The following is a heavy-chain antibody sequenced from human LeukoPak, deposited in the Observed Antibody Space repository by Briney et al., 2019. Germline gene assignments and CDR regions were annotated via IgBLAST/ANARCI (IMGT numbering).Heavy chain of an antibody. CDR2: IYYSGST. V-gene: IGHV4-30-4*01. Sequence: SETLSLTCTASGASISSGDYYWSWIRQPPGKGLEWIGYIYYSGSTYYNPSLKSRVTISVDTSKNQFSLKLNSVTAADTAVYYCARLQGGRSGYYPFNQWGQGTLVTVSS. CDR3: ARLQGGRSGYYPFNQ. J-gene: IGHJ4*02. CDR1: GASISSGDYY. D-gene: IGHD3-22*01.